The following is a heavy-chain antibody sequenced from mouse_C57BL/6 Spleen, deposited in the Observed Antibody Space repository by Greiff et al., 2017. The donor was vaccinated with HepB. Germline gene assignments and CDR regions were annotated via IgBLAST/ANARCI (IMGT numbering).Heavy chain of an antibody. CDR2: IYPGDGDT. V-gene: IGHV1-80*01. Sequence: VQLQQSGAELVKPGASVKISCKASGYAFSSYWMNWVKQRPGKGLEWIGQIYPGDGDTNYNGKFKGKATLTADKSSSTAYMQLSSLTSEDSAVYFWARRGRDGGYFDYWGQGTTLTVAS. CDR3: ARRGRDGGYFDY. J-gene: IGHJ2*01. D-gene: IGHD3-3*01. CDR1: GYAFSSYW.